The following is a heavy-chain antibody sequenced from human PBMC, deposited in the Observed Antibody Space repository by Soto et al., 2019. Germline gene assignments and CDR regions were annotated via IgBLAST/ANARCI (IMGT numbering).Heavy chain of an antibody. J-gene: IGHJ6*02. Sequence: LXLXCAASGSRFTSXAMHLVPHTPGKWLEWVAAISYDEIDKKYAISVKRRFTVSRDNFKNTLSLQMNSLRPEDTAVYYCAKDSGYQLPDNYFHYGLAVWGQGKTGTVSS. D-gene: IGHD5-18*01. CDR2: ISYDEIDK. CDR3: AKDSGYQLPDNYFHYGLAV. V-gene: IGHV3-30*18. CDR1: GSRFTSXA.